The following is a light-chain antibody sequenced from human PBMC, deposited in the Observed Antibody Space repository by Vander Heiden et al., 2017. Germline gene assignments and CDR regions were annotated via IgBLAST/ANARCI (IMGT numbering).Light chain of an antibody. J-gene: IGLJ2*01. CDR1: SSNIGAGYD. CDR2: ANS. CDR3: QSYDSSLSASGV. V-gene: IGLV1-40*01. Sequence: QSVLTQPPSVSGAAGHRVTISCTGSSSNIGAGYDVHWYQQFPGTAPKLLIYANSRRPSGVPDRFSASRSGTSASLAITGLQADDEADYYCQSYDSSLSASGVFGGGTKVIVL.